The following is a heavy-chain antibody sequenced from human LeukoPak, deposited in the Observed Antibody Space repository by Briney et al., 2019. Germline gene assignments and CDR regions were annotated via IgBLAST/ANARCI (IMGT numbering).Heavy chain of an antibody. CDR3: ARAMWYYGSLPDS. J-gene: IGHJ4*02. D-gene: IGHD3-10*01. V-gene: IGHV4-59*01. Sequence: PSETLSLTCTVSGGSISSYYWSWIRQPTGKGLEWIGYIYYSGSHNYNPPLKSRVTISGDTSKNQLSLKLGSVTPADTAVYYCARAMWYYGSLPDSSGQGTLVTVSS. CDR2: IYYSGSH. CDR1: GGSISSYY.